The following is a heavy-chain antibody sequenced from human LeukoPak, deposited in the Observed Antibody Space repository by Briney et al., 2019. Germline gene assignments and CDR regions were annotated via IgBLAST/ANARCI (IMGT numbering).Heavy chain of an antibody. J-gene: IGHJ4*02. CDR2: ISSSSSTI. V-gene: IGHV3-48*04. CDR3: ARDIEGGLFDS. CDR1: GFTFSSHW. D-gene: IGHD1-26*01. Sequence: GGSLRLSCAASGFTFSSHWMYWVRQAPGKGLEWLSYISSSSSTIYYADSLKGRFTISRDNAKNSVYLQMNSLRADDTAVYYCARDIEGGLFDSWGQGTLVIVSS.